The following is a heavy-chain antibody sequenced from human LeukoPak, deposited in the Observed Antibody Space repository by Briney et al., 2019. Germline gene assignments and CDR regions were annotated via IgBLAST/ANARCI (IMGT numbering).Heavy chain of an antibody. CDR2: FYIDGSP. V-gene: IGHV4-39*01. J-gene: IGHJ3*01. CDR1: GGSFSNSNHY. D-gene: IGHD2-2*01. Sequence: SETLSLICSVSGGSFSNSNHYWAWIRRPPGKGLEWIGSFYIDGSPYYNPSLNGRVAVSVDPSKNQFYWRLTSVSAADTAVYYCARRAHVGMPNWGQGTLVTVSS. CDR3: ARRAHVGMPN.